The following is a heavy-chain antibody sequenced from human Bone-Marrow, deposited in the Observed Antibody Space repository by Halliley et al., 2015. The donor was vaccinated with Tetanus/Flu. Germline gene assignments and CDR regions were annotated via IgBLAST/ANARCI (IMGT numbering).Heavy chain of an antibody. D-gene: IGHD5-12*01. V-gene: IGHV3-53*01. J-gene: IGHJ5*01. CDR3: VTDIYNGDYS. Sequence: GLEWVSHIYINGNTFYTASVKGRFTVSRDNSKNPVYLQMNSLRTEDTATYYCVTDIYNGDYSSGQGTLVTVSS. CDR2: IYINGNT.